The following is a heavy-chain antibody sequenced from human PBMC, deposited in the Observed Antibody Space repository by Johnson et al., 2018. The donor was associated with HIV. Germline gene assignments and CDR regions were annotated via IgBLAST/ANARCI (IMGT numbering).Heavy chain of an antibody. CDR1: GFTFSSYW. V-gene: IGHV3-74*03. D-gene: IGHD3-22*01. Sequence: VQLVESGGGLVQPGGSLSLSCAASGFTFSSYWMHWVRQPPGKGLVWVSRINSDGSGTTYADSVKGRFTISRDNAKNTLYLQINSLRAEDTAVYYCAKEGGRITMIVVEPDAFDIWGQGTMVTVSS. CDR3: AKEGGRITMIVVEPDAFDI. CDR2: INSDGSGT. J-gene: IGHJ3*02.